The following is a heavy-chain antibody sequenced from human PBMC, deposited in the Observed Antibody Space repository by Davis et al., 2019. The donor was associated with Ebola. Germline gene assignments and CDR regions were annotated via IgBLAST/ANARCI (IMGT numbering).Heavy chain of an antibody. Sequence: PGGSLRLSCAASGFTFSDYYMSWIRQAPGKGLEWVSYISSSGSTIYYADSVKGRFTISRDNAKNSLYLQMNSLRAEDTAVYYCARDYYYDFWSGYFGRSTNNWFDPWGQGTLVTVSS. V-gene: IGHV3-11*01. D-gene: IGHD3-3*01. CDR3: ARDYYYDFWSGYFGRSTNNWFDP. J-gene: IGHJ5*02. CDR1: GFTFSDYY. CDR2: ISSSGSTI.